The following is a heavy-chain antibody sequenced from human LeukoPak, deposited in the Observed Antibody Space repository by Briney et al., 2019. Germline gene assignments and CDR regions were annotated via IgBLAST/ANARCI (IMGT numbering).Heavy chain of an antibody. J-gene: IGHJ3*02. Sequence: PSQTLSLTCTVSAGSIISGDYYWSWIRHPPGKGLEWIGYIYYSGSTYYNPSLKSRVTISVDTSKNQYSLKLSSVPAADTAVYYCAREVDIVVVPAAIRLGVLDAFDIWGQGTMVTVSS. D-gene: IGHD2-2*02. CDR1: AGSIISGDYY. V-gene: IGHV4-30-4*08. CDR3: AREVDIVVVPAAIRLGVLDAFDI. CDR2: IYYSGST.